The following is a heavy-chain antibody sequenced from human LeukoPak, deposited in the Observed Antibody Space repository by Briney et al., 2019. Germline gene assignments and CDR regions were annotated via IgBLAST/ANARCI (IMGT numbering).Heavy chain of an antibody. Sequence: GEYLKISCKGSGYSFTSYWIGWVRHMPGKGLDWMGIICPGDSDTRDSPSFQGQVTISADKSISTAYLQWSSLKASDTAMYYCARHYSSSSPAVDYWGQGTLVTVSS. CDR3: ARHYSSSSPAVDY. V-gene: IGHV5-51*01. CDR1: GYSFTSYW. D-gene: IGHD6-6*01. CDR2: ICPGDSDT. J-gene: IGHJ4*02.